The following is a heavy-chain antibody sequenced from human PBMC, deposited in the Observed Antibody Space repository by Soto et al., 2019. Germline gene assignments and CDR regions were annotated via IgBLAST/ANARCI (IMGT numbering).Heavy chain of an antibody. CDR2: IVVGSGNT. CDR1: GFTFTSSA. V-gene: IGHV1-58*01. CDR3: AEPERELVITYDYYGMDV. Sequence: SVKVSCKASGFTFTSSAVQWVRQARGQRLEWIGWIVVGSGNTNYAQKFQERVTITRDMSTSTAYMELSSLRSEDTAVYYCAEPERELVITYDYYGMDVWGQGTTVNVSS. J-gene: IGHJ6*02. D-gene: IGHD1-26*01.